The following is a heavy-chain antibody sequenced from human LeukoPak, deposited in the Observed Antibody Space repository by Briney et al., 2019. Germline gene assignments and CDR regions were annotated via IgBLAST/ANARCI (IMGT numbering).Heavy chain of an antibody. CDR3: ARDWSDYTTTCMDY. J-gene: IGHJ4*02. CDR2: IKQDGGEK. Sequence: GGSLRLSCAASGFTFSNYWMSWVRQAPGKGLEWVANIKQDGGEKYYVDSLRGRFTISRDNAKNSVYLQMNSLRAEDTAVYFCARDWSDYTTTCMDYWGRGTLVTVSS. V-gene: IGHV3-7*05. D-gene: IGHD3-3*01. CDR1: GFTFSNYW.